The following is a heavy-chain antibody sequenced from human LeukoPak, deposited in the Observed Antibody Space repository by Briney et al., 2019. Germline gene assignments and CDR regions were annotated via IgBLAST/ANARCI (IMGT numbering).Heavy chain of an antibody. CDR1: GGSFSGYY. J-gene: IGHJ4*02. Sequence: SETLSLTCAVYGGSFSGYYWSWIRQPPGKGLEWIGEINHSGSTNYNPSLKSRVTISVDTSKNQFSLKLSSVTAADTAVYYCARAVWDFWSGYYFDYWGQGTLVTVS. CDR3: ARAVWDFWSGYYFDY. V-gene: IGHV4-34*01. D-gene: IGHD3-3*01. CDR2: INHSGST.